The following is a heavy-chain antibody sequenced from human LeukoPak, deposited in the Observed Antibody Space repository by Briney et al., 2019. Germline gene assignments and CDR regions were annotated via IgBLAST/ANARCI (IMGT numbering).Heavy chain of an antibody. J-gene: IGHJ4*02. CDR2: ISAYNGNT. Sequence: ASVKVSCKASGYTFASYGISWVRQAPGQGLEWVGWISAYNGNTNCAQKLQGRVTMTTDTSTSTAYMELRSLRSDDTAVYYCARDRNIRDVWFADLDYWGQGTLVTVSS. CDR3: ARDRNIRDVWFADLDY. V-gene: IGHV1-18*01. CDR1: GYTFASYG. D-gene: IGHD3-10*01.